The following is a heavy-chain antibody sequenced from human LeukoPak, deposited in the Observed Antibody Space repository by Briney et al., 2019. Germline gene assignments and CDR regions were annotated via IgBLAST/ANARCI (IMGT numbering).Heavy chain of an antibody. V-gene: IGHV1-46*01. D-gene: IGHD3-3*01. Sequence: GASVKVSCRASGYTFTSHYVHWVRQAPGQGLEWMGVINPSVGSTSYPQKFQGRVTMSRDTSTSTVYMELSSLKSEDTAVYYCAAPGASGFVGNFWSGPLDFWGQGALVTVSS. CDR3: AAPGASGFVGNFWSGPLDF. CDR1: GYTFTSHY. J-gene: IGHJ4*02. CDR2: INPSVGST.